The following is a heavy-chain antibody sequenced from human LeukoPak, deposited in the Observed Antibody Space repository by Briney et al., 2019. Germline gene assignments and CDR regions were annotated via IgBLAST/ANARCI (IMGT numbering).Heavy chain of an antibody. D-gene: IGHD4-17*01. CDR1: GGSMSSYY. CDR3: ARGGHDYGFFP. CDR2: IYTSGST. J-gene: IGHJ5*02. V-gene: IGHV4-4*07. Sequence: SETLSLTCTVSGGSMSSYYWSWIRQPAGKGLEWIGRIYTSGSTNYNPSLKSRVTISVDKSKNQFSLKLSSVTAADMAVYYCARGGHDYGFFPWGQGTLVTVSS.